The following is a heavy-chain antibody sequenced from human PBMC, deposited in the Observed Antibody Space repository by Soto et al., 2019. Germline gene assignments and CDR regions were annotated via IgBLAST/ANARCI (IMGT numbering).Heavy chain of an antibody. CDR2: IIPIFGAA. Sequence: SVKVSCKASGGTFSSYAISWVRQAPGQGLEWMGGIIPIFGAANYAQKFQGRVTITADESTSTAYMELSSLRSEDTAVYYCARGGRGYCSSTSCHRAFDYWGQGTLVTVSS. CDR3: ARGGRGYCSSTSCHRAFDY. V-gene: IGHV1-69*13. J-gene: IGHJ4*02. D-gene: IGHD2-2*01. CDR1: GGTFSSYA.